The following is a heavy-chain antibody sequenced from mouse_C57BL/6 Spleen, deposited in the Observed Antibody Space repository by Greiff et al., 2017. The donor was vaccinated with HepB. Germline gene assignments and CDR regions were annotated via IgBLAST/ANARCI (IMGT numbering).Heavy chain of an antibody. Sequence: QVHVKQPGAELVKPGASVKLSCKASGYTFTSYWMHWVKQRPGQGLEWIGMIHPNSGSTNYNEKFKSKATLTVDKSSSTAYMQLSSLTSEDSAVYYCARFAFDGPLAWWGQGTLVTVSA. CDR3: ARFAFDGPLAW. V-gene: IGHV1-64*01. CDR1: GYTFTSYW. J-gene: IGHJ3*02. CDR2: IHPNSGST. D-gene: IGHD2-3*01.